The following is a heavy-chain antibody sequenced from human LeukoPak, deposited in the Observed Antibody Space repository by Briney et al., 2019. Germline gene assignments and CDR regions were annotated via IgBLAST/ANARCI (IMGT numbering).Heavy chain of an antibody. Sequence: SETLSLTCTVSGGSISPYYWSWIRQPPGKGLEWIGHIHYSGNTYYNPSLKSRVSISVDTSKNQFSLKLSSVTAADTAVYYCARENNDYGGKKAFDYWGQGALVTVSS. D-gene: IGHD4-23*01. CDR2: IHYSGNT. J-gene: IGHJ4*02. CDR3: ARENNDYGGKKAFDY. V-gene: IGHV4-59*06. CDR1: GGSISPYY.